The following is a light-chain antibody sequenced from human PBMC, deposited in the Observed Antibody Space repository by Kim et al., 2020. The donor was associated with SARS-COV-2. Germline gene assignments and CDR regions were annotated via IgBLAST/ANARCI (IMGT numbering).Light chain of an antibody. CDR2: YDT. V-gene: IGLV3-21*04. J-gene: IGLJ1*01. Sequence: SYELTQPPSVSVVPGKTARITCGGENIGSKSVHWYQQKPGQAPALVISYDTERPSGIPERFSGSNSGNTATLTISRVEAGDEADFYCQVWNTSSYVFGTGTKVTVL. CDR3: QVWNTSSYV. CDR1: NIGSKS.